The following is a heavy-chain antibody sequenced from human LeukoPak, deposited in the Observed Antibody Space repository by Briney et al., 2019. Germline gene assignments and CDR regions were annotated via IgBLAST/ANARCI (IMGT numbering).Heavy chain of an antibody. CDR2: IYWDDDK. V-gene: IGHV2-5*02. D-gene: IGHD1-1*01. Sequence: SGPTLVQPPQTLTLTCTFSGFSLRTRAVGVGWIRQPPGKALEWLPLIYWDDDKRYSPSLKSRLTITKDTSKNQVVLTMANMDPVDTATYYCAHSPTWGTTGTTFDYWGQGTLVTVSS. CDR3: AHSPTWGTTGTTFDY. CDR1: GFSLRTRAVG. J-gene: IGHJ4*02.